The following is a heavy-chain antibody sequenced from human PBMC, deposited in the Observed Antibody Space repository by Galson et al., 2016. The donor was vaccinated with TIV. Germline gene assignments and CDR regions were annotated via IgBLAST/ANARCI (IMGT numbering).Heavy chain of an antibody. V-gene: IGHV5-51*01. CDR3: ARTAGGIDQ. D-gene: IGHD1-26*01. CDR1: GYGFVDYW. Sequence: QSGAEVKKPGESLKISCKHSGYGFVDYWIVWVRQRPGKGLEWMGIVYLGDSVTRYSPSFQGQVAISADKSRNTAYLQWSSLQASDTAMYYCARTAGGIDQWGQGTLVTVSS. J-gene: IGHJ4*02. CDR2: VYLGDSVT.